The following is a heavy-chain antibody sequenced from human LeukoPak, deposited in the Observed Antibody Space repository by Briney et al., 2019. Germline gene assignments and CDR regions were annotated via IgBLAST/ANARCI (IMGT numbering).Heavy chain of an antibody. V-gene: IGHV4-38-2*02. Sequence: SETLSLTCTVSGASITNGYYWGWIRQSPGKGLEWIGSIYHSGSTYRNPSLQSRVSMSADTSKNQFSLKLSSVTAADTAVYYCARQPYSSGWYYLDYWGQGTLVTVSS. CDR2: IYHSGST. D-gene: IGHD6-19*01. CDR3: ARQPYSSGWYYLDY. CDR1: GASITNGYY. J-gene: IGHJ4*02.